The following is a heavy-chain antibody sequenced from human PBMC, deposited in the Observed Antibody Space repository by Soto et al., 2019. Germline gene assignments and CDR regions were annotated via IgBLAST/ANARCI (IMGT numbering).Heavy chain of an antibody. V-gene: IGHV4-34*01. CDR1: GGSFSGYY. Sequence: PSKTLSLTCAVYGGSFSGYYWSWIRQPPGKGLEWIGEINHSGSTNYNPSLKSRVTISVDTSKNQFSLKLSSVTAADTAVYYCARVRGLLRYFDWLSEYFDYWGQGTLVTVSS. CDR3: ARVRGLLRYFDWLSEYFDY. J-gene: IGHJ4*02. D-gene: IGHD3-9*01. CDR2: INHSGST.